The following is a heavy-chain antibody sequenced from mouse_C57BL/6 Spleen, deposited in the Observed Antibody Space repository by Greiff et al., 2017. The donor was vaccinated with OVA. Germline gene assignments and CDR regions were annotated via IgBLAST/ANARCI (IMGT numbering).Heavy chain of an antibody. CDR3: ARGGSGYYAMDY. Sequence: QVQLQQPGTELVKPGASVKLSCKASGYTFTSYWMHWVRQRPGQGLEWIGNINPSNGGTNYNEKFKSKATLTVDKSSSTAYMQLSSLTSEDSAVYYCARGGSGYYAMDYWGQGTSVTVSS. J-gene: IGHJ4*01. V-gene: IGHV1-53*01. CDR1: GYTFTSYW. D-gene: IGHD3-2*02. CDR2: INPSNGGT.